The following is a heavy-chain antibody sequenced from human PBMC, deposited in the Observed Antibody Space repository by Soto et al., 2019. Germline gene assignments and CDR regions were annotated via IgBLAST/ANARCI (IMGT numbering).Heavy chain of an antibody. J-gene: IGHJ3*02. D-gene: IGHD6-19*01. Sequence: SETLSLTCTVSGGSISSGSFYWGWIRQPPGKGLEWIGTIYYSGTTSYNPSLKSRVTISVDTSKNQISLKLSSVTAADTAFYYCARHYNSVWDDAFDIWGQGTMVTVSS. CDR1: GGSISSGSFY. CDR2: IYYSGTT. CDR3: ARHYNSVWDDAFDI. V-gene: IGHV4-39*01.